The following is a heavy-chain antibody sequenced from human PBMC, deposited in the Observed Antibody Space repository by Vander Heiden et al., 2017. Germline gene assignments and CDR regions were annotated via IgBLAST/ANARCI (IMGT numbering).Heavy chain of an antibody. V-gene: IGHV3-73*02. Sequence: EVQLVESGGGLVQPGGSLTLSCAASGFTFSCSAMHWVRQASGKGLEWVGRIRSKANSYATAYAASVKGRFTISRDDSKNTAYLQMNSLKTEDTAVYYCTRPFLYCSGGSCYGMDVWGQGTTVTVSS. CDR3: TRPFLYCSGGSCYGMDV. CDR2: IRSKANSYAT. CDR1: GFTFSCSA. D-gene: IGHD2-15*01. J-gene: IGHJ6*02.